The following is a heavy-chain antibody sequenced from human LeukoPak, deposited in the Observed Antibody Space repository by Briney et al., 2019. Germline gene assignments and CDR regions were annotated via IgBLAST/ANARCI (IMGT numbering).Heavy chain of an antibody. CDR2: IDPNSGGT. J-gene: IGHJ4*02. CDR1: GYSFCAYY. D-gene: IGHD1-26*01. Sequence: ASVKVSCKASGYSFCAYYIHWVRQAPGQGLEWMGYIDPNSGGTNYVQKSQGRVTMTRDTSITTAYMDLTNLRSDDTAMYYCARGHVGGSYRVDYWGQGTLVTVSS. CDR3: ARGHVGGSYRVDY. V-gene: IGHV1-2*02.